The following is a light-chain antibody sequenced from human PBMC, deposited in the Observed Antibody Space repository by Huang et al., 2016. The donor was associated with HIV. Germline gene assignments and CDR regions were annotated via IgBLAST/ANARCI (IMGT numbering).Light chain of an antibody. V-gene: IGKV3D-15*01. CDR2: VAS. CDR1: QSVSNN. Sequence: EIVMTQSPGTLSVSPGERATLSCRASQSVSNNLAWYQQKPGQAPRLLIHVASTRATGIQARFSGSGSGTEFTLTISSLQSEDFAVYHCQQYNNWPWTFGQGTKVEIK. CDR3: QQYNNWPWT. J-gene: IGKJ1*01.